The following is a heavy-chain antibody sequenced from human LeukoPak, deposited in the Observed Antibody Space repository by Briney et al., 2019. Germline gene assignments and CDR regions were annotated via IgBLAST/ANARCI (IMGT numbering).Heavy chain of an antibody. J-gene: IGHJ6*02. CDR1: GFTFSSYS. V-gene: IGHV3-21*01. D-gene: IGHD4-17*01. CDR3: ARRPDDYAGYYGVDV. CDR2: ISSSSSSYI. Sequence: KTGGSLRLSCAASGFTFSSYSMNWVRQAPGKGLEWVSSISSSSSSYIYYADSVKGRFTISRDNAKNSLYLQMNSLRAEDTAVYYCARRPDDYAGYYGVDVWGQGTTVTVSS.